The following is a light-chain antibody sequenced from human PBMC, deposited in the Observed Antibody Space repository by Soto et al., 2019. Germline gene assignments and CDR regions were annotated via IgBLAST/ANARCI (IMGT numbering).Light chain of an antibody. Sequence: ENVLTQSPGTLSLSPGERATLSRRASQTVYNGYLAWYQQKPGQAPRLLIYGASSRATGIPDRFSGSGSGTDFTLTISRLEPEDFAVYYCQQYGSSGTFGQGTKVDNK. CDR1: QTVYNGY. CDR2: GAS. CDR3: QQYGSSGT. J-gene: IGKJ1*01. V-gene: IGKV3-20*01.